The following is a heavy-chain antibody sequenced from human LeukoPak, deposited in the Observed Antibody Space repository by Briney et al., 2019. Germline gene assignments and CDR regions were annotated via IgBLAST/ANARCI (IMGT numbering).Heavy chain of an antibody. CDR1: GFTFSNYN. J-gene: IGHJ4*02. CDR2: ISSSSGTI. V-gene: IGHV3-48*04. CDR3: ARGGDPDY. Sequence: GGSLRLSCAASGFTFSNYNLNWVRQAPGKGLEWVSYISSSSGTIYYADSVKDRFTIFRDNAKNSLYLQMNSLRAEDTAVYYCARGGDPDYWGQGTLVTVSS. D-gene: IGHD2-21*02.